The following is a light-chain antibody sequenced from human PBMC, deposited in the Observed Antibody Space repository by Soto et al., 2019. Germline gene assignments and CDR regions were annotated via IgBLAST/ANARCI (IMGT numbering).Light chain of an antibody. J-gene: IGKJ4*01. CDR2: AAS. CDR1: QDISNS. V-gene: IGKV1-16*02. CDR3: QQYFTYPLT. Sequence: DIQMTQSPSSLSASVGDRVTITCRANQDISNSLTWFQQKPGKPPKSLIYAASSLQSGVPSKFSGTGSGTDFTLTISNLQPEDFAIYYCQQYFTYPLTFGGGTKVEFK.